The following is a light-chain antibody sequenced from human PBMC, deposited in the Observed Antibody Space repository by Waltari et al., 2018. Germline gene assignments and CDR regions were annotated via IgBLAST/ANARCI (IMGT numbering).Light chain of an antibody. Sequence: EIVLTQSPGTLSLSPGERATLPCRASQSVRRALAWYQQNPGQAPRLLSYGASNRATGIPDRFSGSGSGTDFSLIISRLEPEDFAVYYCQHYVSLPVTFGQGTKVEIK. CDR3: QHYVSLPVT. CDR2: GAS. CDR1: QSVRRA. V-gene: IGKV3-20*01. J-gene: IGKJ1*01.